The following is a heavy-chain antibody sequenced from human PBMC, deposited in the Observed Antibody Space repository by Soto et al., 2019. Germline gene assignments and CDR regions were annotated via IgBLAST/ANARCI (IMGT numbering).Heavy chain of an antibody. D-gene: IGHD6-19*01. J-gene: IGHJ4*02. CDR3: ARNSRATVAGAPDY. V-gene: IGHV3-30*03. Sequence: YVESVKGRFTISRDNSKNTLYLQINSLRVEDTAVFYCARNSRATVAGAPDYWGQGTLVTVSS.